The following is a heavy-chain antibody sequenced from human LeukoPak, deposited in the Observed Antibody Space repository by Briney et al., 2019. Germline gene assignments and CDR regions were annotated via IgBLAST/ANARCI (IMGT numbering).Heavy chain of an antibody. CDR2: ISGGGGST. CDR1: GFTFSSYA. CDR3: AKDIVVVVAATPLY. J-gene: IGHJ4*02. Sequence: PGGSLRLSCAASGFTFSSYAMSWVRQAPGKGLEWVSAISGGGGSTYYADSVKGRFTISRDNSKNTLYLQMNSLRAEDTAVYYCAKDIVVVVAATPLYWGQGTLVTVSS. V-gene: IGHV3-23*01. D-gene: IGHD2-15*01.